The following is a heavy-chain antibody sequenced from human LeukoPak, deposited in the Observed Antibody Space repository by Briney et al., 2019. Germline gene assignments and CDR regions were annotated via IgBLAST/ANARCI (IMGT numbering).Heavy chain of an antibody. D-gene: IGHD4-17*01. V-gene: IGHV1-3*01. CDR2: INAGTGIP. Sequence: ASVKVSCKASGYTFTRYAIHWVRQAPGQGLEWMGWINAGTGIPQYSQKFQDRVTITRDTFASTAYMELSLRSEDTAMYYCARDSYGDCDYRGQGTLVTVSS. CDR1: GYTFTRYA. CDR3: ARDSYGDCDY. J-gene: IGHJ4*02.